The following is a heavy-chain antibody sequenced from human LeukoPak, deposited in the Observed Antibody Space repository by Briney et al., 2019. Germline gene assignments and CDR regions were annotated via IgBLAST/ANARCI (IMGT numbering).Heavy chain of an antibody. V-gene: IGHV1-2*02. CDR3: ARTAVTGATPFDF. D-gene: IGHD6-19*01. CDR1: GYIFTNYY. Sequence: APVKVSCKASGYIFTNYYMHFLRQAPGQGLEWMGWINPNTSLTKYAQKFEGRVTMTGDTSIRTAYFELRSLRSDDTAVYYCARTAVTGATPFDFWGQGTPVAVSS. J-gene: IGHJ4*02. CDR2: INPNTSLT.